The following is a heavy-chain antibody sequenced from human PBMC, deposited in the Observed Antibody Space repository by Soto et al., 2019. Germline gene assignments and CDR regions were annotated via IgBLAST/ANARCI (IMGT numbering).Heavy chain of an antibody. CDR2: IYYSGST. V-gene: IGHV4-39*01. CDR1: GGSISSSSYY. CDR3: ARTLWGKQLLVYDSGFPPGPVGYYFDY. D-gene: IGHD6-19*01. J-gene: IGHJ4*02. Sequence: SETLSLTCTVSGGSISSSSYYWGWIRQPPGKGLEWIGSIYYSGSTYYNPSLKSRVTISVDTSKNQFSLKLSSVTAADTAVYYCARTLWGKQLLVYDSGFPPGPVGYYFDYWGQGTLVTVSS.